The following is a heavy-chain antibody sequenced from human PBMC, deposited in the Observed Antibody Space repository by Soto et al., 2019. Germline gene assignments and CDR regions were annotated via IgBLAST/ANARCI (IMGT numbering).Heavy chain of an antibody. J-gene: IGHJ6*02. CDR2: IWNDGSNS. CDR3: ARRQIPPPTRGAANARGGMDV. CDR1: GFTFNNYG. Sequence: QVQLVESGGGVVQPGRSLRLSCAASGFTFNNYGMHWVRQAPGKGLEWLAVIWNDGSNSSYANSVKGRFTISRDNSKNTRYLQMSSLRAEDTAVYYCARRQIPPPTRGAANARGGMDVWGQGTTVTVSS. D-gene: IGHD6-13*01. V-gene: IGHV3-33*01.